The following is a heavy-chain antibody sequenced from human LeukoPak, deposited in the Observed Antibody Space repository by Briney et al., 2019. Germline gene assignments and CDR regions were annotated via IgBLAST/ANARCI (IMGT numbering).Heavy chain of an antibody. CDR2: ISSSSSTI. D-gene: IGHD2-2*01. CDR1: GFTFSNYS. CDR3: ARCPLFKCSSTRCTSY. J-gene: IGHJ4*02. V-gene: IGHV3-48*01. Sequence: PGGSLRLSWAACGFTFSNYSMTWLRQAPGKGLEWVSYISSSSSTIYYADSVKGRFTISRDNAKNSLYLQMNSLRAEDTAVYYCARCPLFKCSSTRCTSYWGQGTLVTVSS.